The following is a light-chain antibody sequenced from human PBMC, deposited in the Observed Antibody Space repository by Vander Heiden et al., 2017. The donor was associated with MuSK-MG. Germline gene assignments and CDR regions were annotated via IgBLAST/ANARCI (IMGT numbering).Light chain of an antibody. J-gene: IGKJ2*01. Sequence: DIQMTQSPSSLSASVGDRVTITCRASQSISSYLNWYQQKPGKAPKLLIYAASSLQSGVPSRFSGSGYGTDFTLTISSRQPEDFATYYCQQSYCNPMPTFGQGTKMEIK. CDR3: QQSYCNPMPT. CDR2: AAS. V-gene: IGKV1-39*01. CDR1: QSISSY.